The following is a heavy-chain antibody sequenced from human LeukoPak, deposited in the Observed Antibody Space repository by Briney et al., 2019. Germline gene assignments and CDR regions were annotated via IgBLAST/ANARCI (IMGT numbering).Heavy chain of an antibody. V-gene: IGHV4-34*01. Sequence: SETLSLTCAVYGGSFSDYYWSWIRQPPGKGLEWIGEINHSGSTNYNTSLKSRVTISLDTSKNQFSLKLSSVTAADTAVYYCARKAYCGGDCYSFDYWGQGTLVTVSS. CDR3: ARKAYCGGDCYSFDY. CDR2: INHSGST. CDR1: GGSFSDYY. J-gene: IGHJ4*02. D-gene: IGHD2-21*02.